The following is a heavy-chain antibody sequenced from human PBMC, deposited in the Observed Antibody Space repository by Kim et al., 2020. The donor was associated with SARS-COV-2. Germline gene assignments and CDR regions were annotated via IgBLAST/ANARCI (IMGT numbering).Heavy chain of an antibody. CDR2: INSGSSYR. D-gene: IGHD6-13*01. V-gene: IGHV3-11*06. J-gene: IGHJ6*02. CDR1: GFAFSDYY. CDR3: AGVEYRSSWYAMEV. Sequence: GGSLRLSCAASGFAFSDYYMTWIRQAPGKGLEWVSYINSGSSYRNSADSVKGRFTISRDNAKNSLYLQINSQRAEDTAIYYCAGVEYRSSWYAMEVWGQGTTVTVSS.